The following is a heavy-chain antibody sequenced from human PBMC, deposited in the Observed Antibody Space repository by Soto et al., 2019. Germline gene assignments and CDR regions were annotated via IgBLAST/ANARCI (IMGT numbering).Heavy chain of an antibody. Sequence: NPGGSLGLSCAASGFSLSNAWINWVRQAPGKGLEWVGRIKSKTDGGTTDYAEPVKGRFAISRDDSNNMVYLQMNSLKIEDTAVYYCTTDSYSTIIIVRFDYWGHGTLVTVSS. CDR3: TTDSYSTIIIVRFDY. CDR1: GFSLSNAW. CDR2: IKSKTDGGTT. D-gene: IGHD3-22*01. J-gene: IGHJ4*01. V-gene: IGHV3-15*07.